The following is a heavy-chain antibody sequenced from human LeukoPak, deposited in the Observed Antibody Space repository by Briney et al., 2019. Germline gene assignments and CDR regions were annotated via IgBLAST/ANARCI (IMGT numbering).Heavy chain of an antibody. J-gene: IGHJ5*02. CDR2: IYYSGST. D-gene: IGHD6-13*01. Sequence: YYWXWIRQPPGXGXEWIGYIYYSGSTNYNPSLKSRVTISVDTSKNQFSLKLSSVTAADTAVYYCARDRSIAAASGWFDPWGQGTLVTVSS. CDR1: YY. V-gene: IGHV4-59*01. CDR3: ARDRSIAAASGWFDP.